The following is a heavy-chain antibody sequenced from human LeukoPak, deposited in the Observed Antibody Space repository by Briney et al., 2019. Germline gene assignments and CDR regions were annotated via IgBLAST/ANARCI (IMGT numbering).Heavy chain of an antibody. CDR2: IDSDDGST. Sequence: PGGSLRLSCAASGFTFSRDWMHWVRQVPGKGLVWVSRIDSDDGSTSYADSVRGRFTISRDNPKNTLYLQMNSLRAEDTAVYYCARDRVHEGFLEWPAGYYYYYMDVWGKGTTVTVSS. CDR1: GFTFSRDW. J-gene: IGHJ6*03. D-gene: IGHD3-3*01. CDR3: ARDRVHEGFLEWPAGYYYYYMDV. V-gene: IGHV3-74*01.